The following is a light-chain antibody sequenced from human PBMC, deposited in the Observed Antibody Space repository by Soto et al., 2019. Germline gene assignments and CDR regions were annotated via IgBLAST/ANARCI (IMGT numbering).Light chain of an antibody. Sequence: QSALTQPRSVSGSPGQSVTISCTGASSDVGAYNYVSWYQQHPGKAPKLMIYDANKRPSGVPDRFSGSKSGNTASLTISGLQAEDEADYYCCSYAGTYTVFGGGTKLTVL. CDR1: SSDVGAYNY. CDR2: DAN. V-gene: IGLV2-11*01. CDR3: CSYAGTYTV. J-gene: IGLJ3*02.